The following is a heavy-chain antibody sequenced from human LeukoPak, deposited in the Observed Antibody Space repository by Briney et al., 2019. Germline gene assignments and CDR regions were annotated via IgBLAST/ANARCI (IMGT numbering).Heavy chain of an antibody. CDR2: LRGSGITT. V-gene: IGHV3-23*01. Sequence: GGSLRLSCAASGFTFSNSAMSWVRQAPGKGLEWVSTLRGSGITTYYADSVKGRFTISRDNSKNTLYLQMNSLRAEDTAVYYCAKGIYSSGWSYFDYWGHGTLVTVSS. J-gene: IGHJ4*01. CDR1: GFTFSNSA. D-gene: IGHD6-19*01. CDR3: AKGIYSSGWSYFDY.